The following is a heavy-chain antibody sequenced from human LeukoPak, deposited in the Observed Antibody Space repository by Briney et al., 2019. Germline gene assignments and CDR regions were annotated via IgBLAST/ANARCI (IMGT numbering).Heavy chain of an antibody. Sequence: ASVKLSCKASGYTFTGYYMHWVRQAPGQGLEWMGSINPNSGGTNYAQKFQGRVTMTRDTSISTAYMELSRLRSDDTAVYYCARVEPRGIAVAGPVFDYWGQGTLVTVSS. CDR2: INPNSGGT. V-gene: IGHV1-2*02. CDR3: ARVEPRGIAVAGPVFDY. CDR1: GYTFTGYY. D-gene: IGHD6-19*01. J-gene: IGHJ4*02.